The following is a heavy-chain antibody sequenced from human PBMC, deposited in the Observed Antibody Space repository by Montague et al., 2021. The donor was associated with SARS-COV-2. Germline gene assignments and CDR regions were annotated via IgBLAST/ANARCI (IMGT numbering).Heavy chain of an antibody. V-gene: IGHV2-70*11. CDR1: GFSLSASGMC. Sequence: PALVKPTQTLTLTCTFSGFSLSASGMCVSWIRQPPGKALEWLARIDWDDDKYYSTPLKTRLTISKDTSKNQVVLTMTNMDPVDTATYYCARTHYDILTGSLNWFDPWGQGTLVTVSS. CDR3: ARTHYDILTGSLNWFDP. J-gene: IGHJ5*02. CDR2: IDWDDDK. D-gene: IGHD3-9*01.